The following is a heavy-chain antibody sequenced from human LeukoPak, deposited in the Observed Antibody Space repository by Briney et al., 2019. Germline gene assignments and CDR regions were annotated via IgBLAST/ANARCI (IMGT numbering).Heavy chain of an antibody. CDR2: ISSNGGST. Sequence: PGGSLRLSCAASGFTFSDYAMHWVRQAPGKGLEYVSVISSNGGSTYYADSVKGRFTISRDNSKNTLYLQMGSLRAEDMAVYYCARDRYYGMDVWGQGTTVTVSS. V-gene: IGHV3-64*02. CDR1: GFTFSDYA. J-gene: IGHJ6*02. CDR3: ARDRYYGMDV.